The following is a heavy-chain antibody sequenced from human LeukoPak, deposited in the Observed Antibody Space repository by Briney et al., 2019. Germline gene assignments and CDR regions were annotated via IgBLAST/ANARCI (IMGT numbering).Heavy chain of an antibody. Sequence: PSETLSLTCTVSGGSISSYYWSWIRQPPGKGLEWIGYIYYSGSTNYNPSLKSRVTISVDTSKNQFSLKLSSVTAADTAVYYCARSVEMATNEAAFDIWGQGTMVTVSS. CDR3: ARSVEMATNEAAFDI. CDR1: GGSISSYY. D-gene: IGHD5-24*01. V-gene: IGHV4-59*12. CDR2: IYYSGST. J-gene: IGHJ3*02.